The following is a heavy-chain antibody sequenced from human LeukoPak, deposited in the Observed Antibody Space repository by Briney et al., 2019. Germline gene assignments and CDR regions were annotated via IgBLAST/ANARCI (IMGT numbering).Heavy chain of an antibody. J-gene: IGHJ4*02. Sequence: GSLRLSCAASGFTFSSYSMNWIRQPPGKGLEWIGEINHSGSTNYNPSLKSRVTISVDTSKNQFSLKLSSVTAADTAVYYCARRNDYGDYAYWGQGTLVTVSS. CDR1: GFTFSSYS. CDR3: ARRNDYGDYAY. V-gene: IGHV4-34*01. CDR2: INHSGST. D-gene: IGHD4-17*01.